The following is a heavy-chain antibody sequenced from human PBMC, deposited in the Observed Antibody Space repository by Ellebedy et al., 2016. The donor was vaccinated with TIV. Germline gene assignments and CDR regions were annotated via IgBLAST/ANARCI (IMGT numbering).Heavy chain of an antibody. D-gene: IGHD3-22*01. CDR2: ISNTGSRT. J-gene: IGHJ4*02. V-gene: IGHV3-23*01. CDR3: AKGRGGGSDSSAPRYYFDY. CDR1: GFSFNSYA. Sequence: PGGSLRLSCAASGFSFNSYAMSWVRQAPGKGLEWVSTISNTGSRTYYAASVEGRFIISRDNSKKTLYLQMNSLSAEDTAVYYCAKGRGGGSDSSAPRYYFDYWGLGTLVTVSS.